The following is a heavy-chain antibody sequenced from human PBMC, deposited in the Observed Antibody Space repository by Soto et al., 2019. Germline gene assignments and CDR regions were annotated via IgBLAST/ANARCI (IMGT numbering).Heavy chain of an antibody. CDR3: ARRWGSGSYPTLFDY. J-gene: IGHJ4*02. Sequence: GGSLRLSCAASGFTFNNYAMSWVRQAPGKGLEWVSAISAGGGSTYYADSVKGRFTISRDNSRNTLYLQMNSLRAEDTAVYYCARRWGSGSYPTLFDYWGQGTLVTVSS. D-gene: IGHD3-10*01. CDR1: GFTFNNYA. CDR2: ISAGGGST. V-gene: IGHV3-23*01.